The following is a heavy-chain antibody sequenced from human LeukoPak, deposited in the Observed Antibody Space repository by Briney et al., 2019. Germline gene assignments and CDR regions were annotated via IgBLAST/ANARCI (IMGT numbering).Heavy chain of an antibody. CDR2: LSSSGSTT. Sequence: GGSLGLSCAASGFTLSSFSMTWVRQAPGKGLEWISYLSSSGSTTYYADSVKGRFTISRDTAKNSLDLQMNSLRAEDTAFYYCARESGSGSYSDYWGQGTLVTVSS. CDR1: GFTLSSFS. V-gene: IGHV3-48*04. D-gene: IGHD1-26*01. CDR3: ARESGSGSYSDY. J-gene: IGHJ4*02.